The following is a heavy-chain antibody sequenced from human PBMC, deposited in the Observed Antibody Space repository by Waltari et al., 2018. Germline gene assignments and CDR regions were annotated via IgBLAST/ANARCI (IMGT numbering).Heavy chain of an antibody. CDR3: ASLRSSGIDAFDI. D-gene: IGHD6-19*01. CDR2: IKQDGSEK. V-gene: IGHV3-7*03. J-gene: IGHJ3*02. CDR1: GFTFSSYW. Sequence: EVQLVESGGGLVQPGGSLRLSCAASGFTFSSYWMSWVRQAPGKGLGWVANIKQDGSEKYYVDSVKGLFTISRDNAKNSLYLQMNSLRAEDTAVYYCASLRSSGIDAFDIWGQGTMVTVSS.